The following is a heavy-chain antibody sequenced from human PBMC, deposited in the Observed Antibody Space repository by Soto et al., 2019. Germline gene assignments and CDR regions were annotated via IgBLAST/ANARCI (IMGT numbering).Heavy chain of an antibody. Sequence: EVQLVESGGGLVKPGGSLRLSCAASGFTFSNAWMSWVRQAPGKGLEWVGRIKSKTDGGTTDYAAPVKGRFTISRDDSKDTLYLQMNSLKTEDTAVYYCTTGRGLLTPYYWGQGTLVTVSS. D-gene: IGHD1-26*01. CDR3: TTGRGLLTPYY. J-gene: IGHJ4*02. CDR2: IKSKTDGGTT. CDR1: GFTFSNAW. V-gene: IGHV3-15*01.